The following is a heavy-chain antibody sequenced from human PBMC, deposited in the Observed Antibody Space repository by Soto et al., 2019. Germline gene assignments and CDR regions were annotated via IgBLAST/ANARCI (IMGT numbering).Heavy chain of an antibody. CDR1: GGSISSSSYY. J-gene: IGHJ6*03. Sequence: QLQLQESGPGLVKPSETLSLTCTVSGGSISSSSYYWGWIRQPPGKGLEWIGSIYYSGSTYYNPSLKSRVTISVDTSKNQFSLKLSSVTAADTAVYYCARQGYDFWSGYYYYYYMDVWGKGTTVIVSS. CDR2: IYYSGST. V-gene: IGHV4-39*01. D-gene: IGHD3-3*01. CDR3: ARQGYDFWSGYYYYYYMDV.